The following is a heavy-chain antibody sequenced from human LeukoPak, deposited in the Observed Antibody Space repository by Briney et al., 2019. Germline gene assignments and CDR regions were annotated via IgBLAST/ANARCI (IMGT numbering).Heavy chain of an antibody. CDR3: ARDKIVGPTTLDY. Sequence: GGSLRLSCSASGFTFKSYAMHWVRQTPEKGLEWVANIKQDGYEKYYVDSVKGRFTISRDNAKNSLYLQMNSLRADDTAIYYCARDKIVGPTTLDYWGQGTLVTVSS. CDR2: IKQDGYEK. D-gene: IGHD1-26*01. J-gene: IGHJ4*02. CDR1: GFTFKSYA. V-gene: IGHV3-7*01.